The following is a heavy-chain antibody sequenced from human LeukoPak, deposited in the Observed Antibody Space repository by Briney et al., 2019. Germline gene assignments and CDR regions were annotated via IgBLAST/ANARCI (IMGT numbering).Heavy chain of an antibody. CDR1: GYTFTGYY. CDR3: ARSRITMVRGVFNWFDP. J-gene: IGHJ5*02. CDR2: INPNSGGT. V-gene: IGHV1-2*02. D-gene: IGHD3-10*01. Sequence: ASVKVSCKASGYTFTGYYMHWVRQAPGQGLEWMGWINPNSGGTNYAQKFQGRVTMTRDTSISTAYTELSRLRSDDTAVYYCARSRITMVRGVFNWFDPWGQGTLVTVSS.